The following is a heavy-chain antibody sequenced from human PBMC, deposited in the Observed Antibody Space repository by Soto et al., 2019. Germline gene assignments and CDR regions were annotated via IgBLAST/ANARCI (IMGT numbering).Heavy chain of an antibody. CDR1: GFTFNIYA. CDR2: ISGSASST. V-gene: IGHV3-23*01. J-gene: IGHJ4*02. D-gene: IGHD5-18*01. CDR3: AKDSGDVDTAMDYFDY. Sequence: SLRLSCAASGFTFNIYAMSWVRQAPGKGLEWVSGISGSASSTHYADSVKGRFTISRDNSKNTLYLQMSSLRAEDTAVYYCAKDSGDVDTAMDYFDYWGQGTLVTVSS.